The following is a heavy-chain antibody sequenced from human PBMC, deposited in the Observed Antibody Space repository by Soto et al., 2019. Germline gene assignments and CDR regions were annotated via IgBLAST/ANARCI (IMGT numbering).Heavy chain of an antibody. CDR2: IYYSGST. CDR3: ARGYYYGSGSSEFDP. CDR1: GGSISSYY. Sequence: QVQLQESGPGLVKPSETLSLTCTVSGGSISSYYWSWIRQPPGKGLEWIGYIYYSGSTNYNPSLKSRVTISVDTSKHQFALKLSSVTAADTAVYYCARGYYYGSGSSEFDPWGQGTLVTVSS. J-gene: IGHJ5*02. V-gene: IGHV4-59*01. D-gene: IGHD3-10*01.